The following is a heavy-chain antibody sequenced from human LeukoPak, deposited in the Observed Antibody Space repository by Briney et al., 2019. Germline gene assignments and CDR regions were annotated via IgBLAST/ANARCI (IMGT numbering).Heavy chain of an antibody. D-gene: IGHD3-22*01. CDR3: ARGLLKTYYYDSSGSN. J-gene: IGHJ4*02. CDR2: VNHSGST. V-gene: IGHV4-34*01. Sequence: SETLSFTCAVYGGSFSGYYWSWIRQPPGKGLEWIGEVNHSGSTNYNPSLKSRVTISVDTSKNQFSLKLSSVTAADTAVYYCARGLLKTYYYDSSGSNWGQGTLVTVSS. CDR1: GGSFSGYY.